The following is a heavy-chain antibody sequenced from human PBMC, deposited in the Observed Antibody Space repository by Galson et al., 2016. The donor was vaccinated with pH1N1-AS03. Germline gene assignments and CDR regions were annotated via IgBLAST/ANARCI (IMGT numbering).Heavy chain of an antibody. CDR2: VDPDTSKT. CDR1: GYTFTDYN. CDR3: ATDGPRGSLSS. D-gene: IGHD6-6*01. V-gene: IGHV1-69-2*01. J-gene: IGHJ4*02. Sequence: VKVSCKVSGYTFTDYNMHWVEQAPGKGLEWMGLVDPDTSKTKYAEKFQGRVTITADTSRDTAYMDLSGLRSADTAIYYCATDGPRGSLSSWGQGTLVTVSS.